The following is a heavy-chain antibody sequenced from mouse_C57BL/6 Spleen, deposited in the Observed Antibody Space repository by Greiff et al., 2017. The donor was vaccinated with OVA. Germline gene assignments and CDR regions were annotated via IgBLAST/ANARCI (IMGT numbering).Heavy chain of an antibody. CDR3: ASMGDYDAFAY. CDR2: INPSSGYT. Sequence: QVQLKQSGAELVRPGASVKMSCKASGYTFTSYTMHWVKQRPGQGLEWIGYINPSSGYTKYNQKFKDKATLTADKSSSTAYMQLSSLTSEDSAVYYCASMGDYDAFAYWGQGTLVTVSA. CDR1: GYTFTSYT. V-gene: IGHV1-4*01. J-gene: IGHJ3*01. D-gene: IGHD2-4*01.